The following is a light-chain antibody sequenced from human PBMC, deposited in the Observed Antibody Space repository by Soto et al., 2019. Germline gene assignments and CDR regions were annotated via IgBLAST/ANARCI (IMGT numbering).Light chain of an antibody. V-gene: IGKV3-15*01. Sequence: EIVMTQSPATLSVSPGERATLYCRASQTVGRNLAWYQQKPGQAPRLLIFHASTRATGIPARFSGSGSGTEFTLTISSLQSEDFAVYYCHQYDNWPQPFGQGTKVDIK. CDR1: QTVGRN. J-gene: IGKJ1*01. CDR3: HQYDNWPQP. CDR2: HAS.